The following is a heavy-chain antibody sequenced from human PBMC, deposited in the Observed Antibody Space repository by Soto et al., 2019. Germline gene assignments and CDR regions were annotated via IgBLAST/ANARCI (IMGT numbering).Heavy chain of an antibody. CDR1: GYTFTSYD. V-gene: IGHV1-8*01. D-gene: IGHD3-16*01. Sequence: QVQLVQSGAEVKKPGASVKVSCKASGYTFTSYDINWVRLATGQGLEWMGCMNHNSGNTAYAQKFQGRVTITRNTSRSTAYMELSSLRSEDTAVYYCGRLKQDYAVAWGQGTLVTVSS. CDR2: MNHNSGNT. J-gene: IGHJ5*02. CDR3: GRLKQDYAVA.